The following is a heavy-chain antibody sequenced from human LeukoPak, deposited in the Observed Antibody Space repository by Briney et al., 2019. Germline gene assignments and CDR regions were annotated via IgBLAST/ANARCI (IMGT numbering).Heavy chain of an antibody. D-gene: IGHD6-6*01. CDR3: VREFLADSRSFTGFRYYFDY. CDR1: GFTFSSYW. V-gene: IGHV3-7*01. CDR2: IKQDGSEK. Sequence: GGSLRLSCAVSGFTFSSYWMSWVRQAPGKGLEWVANIKQDGSEKYYVDSVKGRLTISRDNPKNSLYLQLNSLRAEDTAVYYCVREFLADSRSFTGFRYYFDYWGQGTLVTVSS. J-gene: IGHJ4*02.